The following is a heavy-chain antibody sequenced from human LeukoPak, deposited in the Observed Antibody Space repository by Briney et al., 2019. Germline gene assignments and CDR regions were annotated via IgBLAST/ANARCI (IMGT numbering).Heavy chain of an antibody. CDR1: GGSFSGYY. CDR3: AHTESSRLDFDY. Sequence: SETLSLTCAVYGGSFSGYYWNWIRQPPGKGLEWIGEINHSGSTNYNPSLKSRVTISVDTSKNQFSLKLSSVTAADTAVYYCAHTESSRLDFDYWGQGTLVTVSS. D-gene: IGHD6-19*01. CDR2: INHSGST. J-gene: IGHJ4*02. V-gene: IGHV4-34*01.